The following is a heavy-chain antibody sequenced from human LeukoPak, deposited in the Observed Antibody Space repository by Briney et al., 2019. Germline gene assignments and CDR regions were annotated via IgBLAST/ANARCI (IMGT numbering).Heavy chain of an antibody. V-gene: IGHV3-23*01. Sequence: GGSLRLSCAASGFTFSSYAMSWVRQAPGKGLEWVSAISGSGGSTYYADSVKGRFTISRDNSKNTLYLQMHSLRAEDTAVYYCAKDQNVTIFGVVMQPFDYWGQGTLVTVSS. CDR3: AKDQNVTIFGVVMQPFDY. CDR2: ISGSGGST. J-gene: IGHJ4*02. D-gene: IGHD3-3*01. CDR1: GFTFSSYA.